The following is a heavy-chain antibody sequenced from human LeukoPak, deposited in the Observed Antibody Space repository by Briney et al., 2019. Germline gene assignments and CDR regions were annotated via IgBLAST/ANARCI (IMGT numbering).Heavy chain of an antibody. CDR1: GYTFTSYD. Sequence: ASVKASCKTSGYTFTSYDINWVRQATGQGLEWMGWMNPNSGNTGYAQKFQGRVTITRNTSISTAYMELSSLRSEDTAVYYCARSVYYGSGSPVDYWGQGTLVTVSS. V-gene: IGHV1-8*03. D-gene: IGHD3-10*01. CDR3: ARSVYYGSGSPVDY. CDR2: MNPNSGNT. J-gene: IGHJ4*02.